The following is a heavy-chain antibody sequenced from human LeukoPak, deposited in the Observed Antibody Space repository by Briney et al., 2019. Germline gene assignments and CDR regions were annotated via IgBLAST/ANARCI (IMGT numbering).Heavy chain of an antibody. Sequence: PGGSLRLSCAVSGFTFRNYWMSWVRQAPGKGLEWVAKIKQDGSEKYYVDSVKGRFTIFRDNAKNSLYLQMNSLRAEDTAVYYCAREGGTHAGFDYWGQGTLVTVSS. V-gene: IGHV3-7*01. CDR2: IKQDGSEK. J-gene: IGHJ4*02. CDR3: AREGGTHAGFDY. D-gene: IGHD1-26*01. CDR1: GFTFRNYW.